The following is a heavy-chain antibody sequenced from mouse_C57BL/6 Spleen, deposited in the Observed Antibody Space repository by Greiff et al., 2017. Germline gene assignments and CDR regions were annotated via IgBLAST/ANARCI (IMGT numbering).Heavy chain of an antibody. CDR2: IDPETGGT. J-gene: IGHJ1*03. Sequence: QVHVKQSGAELVRPGASVTLSCKASGYTFTDYEMHWVKQTPVHGLEWIGAIDPETGGTAYNQKFKGKAILTADKSSSTAYMELRSLTSEDSAVYYCTRSDYYGSSYWYFDVWGTGTTVTVSS. D-gene: IGHD1-1*01. CDR3: TRSDYYGSSYWYFDV. V-gene: IGHV1-15*01. CDR1: GYTFTDYE.